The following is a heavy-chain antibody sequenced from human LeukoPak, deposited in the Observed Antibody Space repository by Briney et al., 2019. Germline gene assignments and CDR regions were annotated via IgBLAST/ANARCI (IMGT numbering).Heavy chain of an antibody. CDR3: ARDWTNSRSFDY. CDR2: ISSSSSYI. V-gene: IGHV3-21*01. Sequence: GGSLRLPCAASGFTFSSYSMNWVRQAPGKGLEWVSSISSSSSYIYYADSVKGRFTTSRDNAKNSLYLQMNSLRAEDTAVYYCARDWTNSRSFDYWGQGTLVTVSS. J-gene: IGHJ4*02. D-gene: IGHD3/OR15-3a*01. CDR1: GFTFSSYS.